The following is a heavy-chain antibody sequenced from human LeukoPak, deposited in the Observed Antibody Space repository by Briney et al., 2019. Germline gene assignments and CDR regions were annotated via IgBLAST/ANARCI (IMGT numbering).Heavy chain of an antibody. D-gene: IGHD2-2*01. J-gene: IGHJ4*02. CDR1: GGPISSRGYY. CDR3: ARGVAVVTATYYYFDY. Sequence: SETLSLTCTVSGGPISSRGYYGGWIRQPPGKGLEWIGSIYYSGSTYYNPSLKSRVTISVDTSKNQFSLKLSSVTAADTAVYYCARGVAVVTATYYYFDYWGQGALVTVSS. CDR2: IYYSGST. V-gene: IGHV4-39*01.